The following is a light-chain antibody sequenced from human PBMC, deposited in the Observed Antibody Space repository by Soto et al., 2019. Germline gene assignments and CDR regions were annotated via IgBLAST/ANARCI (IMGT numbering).Light chain of an antibody. CDR1: SSDVGGYKY. CDR3: SSYTTSTKVV. CDR2: EVS. Sequence: QSALTQAASVSGSPGQSITISCTGTSSDVGGYKYVSWYQQHPGKVPKLIIYEVSNRPSGVSNRFSGSKSGNTASLTISGLQAEDEADYYCSSYTTSTKVVFGGGTKVTVL. V-gene: IGLV2-14*01. J-gene: IGLJ2*01.